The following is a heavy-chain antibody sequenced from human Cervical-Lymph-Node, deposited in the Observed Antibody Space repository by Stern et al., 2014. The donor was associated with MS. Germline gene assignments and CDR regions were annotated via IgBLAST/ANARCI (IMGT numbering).Heavy chain of an antibody. CDR3: ALTKAYTTGWYDWFDP. D-gene: IGHD6-19*01. Sequence: ESGPALVKPTQTLTLTCTFSGFSLTTSRMCVSWIRQPPGKALEWLALIDWDYNKYCSTSLKTRLTISKDASNHQVVLTMTNMDPVDTATYYCALTKAYTTGWYDWFDPWGQGTLVTVSS. V-gene: IGHV2-70*13. CDR2: IDWDYNK. J-gene: IGHJ5*02. CDR1: GFSLTTSRMC.